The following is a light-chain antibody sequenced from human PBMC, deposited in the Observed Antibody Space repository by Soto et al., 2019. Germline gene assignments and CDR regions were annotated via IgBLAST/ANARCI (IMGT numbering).Light chain of an antibody. CDR2: AVN. CDR1: SSDVGDYNY. Sequence: QSALTQPRSVSGSPGQSVTIYCTGNSSDVGDYNYVSWYQQHPGKAPKLLIYAVNMRPSGVPDRFSGSKSGNTASLTISGLQAEDEADYSCCSYAGSYTWVFGGGTKLTVL. CDR3: CSYAGSYTWV. J-gene: IGLJ3*02. V-gene: IGLV2-11*01.